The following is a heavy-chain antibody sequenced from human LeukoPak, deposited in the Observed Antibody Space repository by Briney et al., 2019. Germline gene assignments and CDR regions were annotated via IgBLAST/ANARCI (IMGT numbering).Heavy chain of an antibody. CDR3: VPPPNELALHS. D-gene: IGHD1-1*01. CDR1: GFTFSSYA. J-gene: IGHJ4*02. CDR2: ISSNGGSI. V-gene: IGHV3-64D*06. Sequence: GGSPRLSCSASGFTFSSYAIQWVREAPGKGLEYVSAISSNGGSIYYADSVKGRFTISRDNSKNTLYLQMGSLRAEDTAVYYCVPPPNELALHSWGQGTLVTVSS.